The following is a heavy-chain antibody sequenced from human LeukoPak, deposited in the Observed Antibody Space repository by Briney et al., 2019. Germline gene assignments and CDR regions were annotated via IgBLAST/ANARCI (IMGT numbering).Heavy chain of an antibody. J-gene: IGHJ4*02. CDR1: GFTFSSYA. CDR2: ISYDESNK. D-gene: IGHD3-9*01. V-gene: IGHV3-30-3*01. CDR3: AKFYDILTSYFDY. Sequence: PGGSLRLSCAASGFTFSSYAMHWVRQAPGKGLEWVAVISYDESNKYYADSVKGRFTISRDNSKNTLYLEMNSLRAEETAVYYCAKFYDILTSYFDYWGQGTLVTVSS.